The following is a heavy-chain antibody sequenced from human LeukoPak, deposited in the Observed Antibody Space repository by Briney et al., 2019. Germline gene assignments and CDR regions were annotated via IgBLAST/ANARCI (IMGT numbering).Heavy chain of an antibody. V-gene: IGHV1-8*03. D-gene: IGHD3-10*01. J-gene: IGHJ4*02. Sequence: ASVKVSCKASGYTFTSYDINWVRQATGQGLEWMGWMNPNSGNTGYAQKFQGRVTITRNTSISAAYMELSSLRSEDTAVYYCASRSSGSGIDYWGQGTLVTVSS. CDR1: GYTFTSYD. CDR3: ASRSSGSGIDY. CDR2: MNPNSGNT.